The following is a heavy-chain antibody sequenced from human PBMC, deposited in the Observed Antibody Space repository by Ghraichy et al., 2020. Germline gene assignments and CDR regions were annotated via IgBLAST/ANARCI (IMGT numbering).Heavy chain of an antibody. CDR2: IYHSGST. D-gene: IGHD3-3*01. CDR3: VRRGPSEWGAFDY. J-gene: IGHJ4*02. CDR1: GYSISSGYY. Sequence: TLSLTCTVSGYSISSGYYWGWIRQPPGKGLEWIGSIYHSGSTYYNPSLKSRVTISVDTSKNQFSLKLSSVTAEDTAVYYCVRRGPSEWGAFDYWGQGTLVTVSS. V-gene: IGHV4-38-2*02.